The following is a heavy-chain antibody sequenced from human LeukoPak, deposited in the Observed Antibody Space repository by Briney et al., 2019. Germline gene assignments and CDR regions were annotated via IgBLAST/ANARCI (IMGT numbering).Heavy chain of an antibody. CDR2: MNPNSGNT. Sequence: EASVKVSCKASGYTFTSYDINWVRQATGQGLEWMGWMNPNSGNTGYAQKFQGRVTITRNTSISTAYMELSSLRSEDTAVYCCARVRDYYYYMDVWGKGTTVTVSS. V-gene: IGHV1-8*03. J-gene: IGHJ6*03. D-gene: IGHD4-17*01. CDR3: ARVRDYYYYMDV. CDR1: GYTFTSYD.